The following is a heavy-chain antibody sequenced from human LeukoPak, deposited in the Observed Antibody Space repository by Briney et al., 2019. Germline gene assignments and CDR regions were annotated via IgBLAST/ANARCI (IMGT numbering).Heavy chain of an antibody. CDR3: ASEIMVRGVILH. Sequence: GGSLRLSCAASGFTFSSYSMNWVRQAPGKGLEWVSSISSSSYIYYADSVKGRFTISRDNAKNSLYLQMNSLRAEDTAVYYCASEIMVRGVILHWGQGTLVTVSS. J-gene: IGHJ4*02. D-gene: IGHD3-10*01. CDR1: GFTFSSYS. V-gene: IGHV3-21*01. CDR2: ISSSSYI.